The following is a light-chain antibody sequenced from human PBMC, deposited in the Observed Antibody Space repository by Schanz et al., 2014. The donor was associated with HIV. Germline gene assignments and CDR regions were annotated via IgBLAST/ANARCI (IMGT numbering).Light chain of an antibody. CDR1: QSVSDNY. Sequence: EIVLTQSPATLSLSPGERATLSCRASQSVSDNYLAWYQQRPGQAPRLLIYDASSRATGIPDRFSGSGSGTDFTLTIIRLEPEDFAVYYCQQYDNSLITFGQGTRLEI. CDR2: DAS. CDR3: QQYDNSLIT. V-gene: IGKV3-20*01. J-gene: IGKJ5*01.